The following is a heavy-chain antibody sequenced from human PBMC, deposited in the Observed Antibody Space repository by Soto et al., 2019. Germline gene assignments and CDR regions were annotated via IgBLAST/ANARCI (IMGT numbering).Heavy chain of an antibody. J-gene: IGHJ6*02. V-gene: IGHV1-3*01. CDR3: AREYGNYDYVWGSYRAYYYYGMDV. CDR1: GYTFTSYA. D-gene: IGHD3-16*02. CDR2: INAGNGNT. Sequence: QVQLVQSGAEVKKPGASVKVSCKASGYTFTSYAMHWVRQAPGQRLEWMGWINAGNGNTKYSQKFQGRVTITRDTSASTAYMELSSLRSEDTAVYYCAREYGNYDYVWGSYRAYYYYGMDVWGQGTTVTVSS.